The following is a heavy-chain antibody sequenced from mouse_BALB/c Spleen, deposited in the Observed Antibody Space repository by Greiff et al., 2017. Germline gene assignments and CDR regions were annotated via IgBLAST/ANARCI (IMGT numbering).Heavy chain of an antibody. V-gene: IGHV1-69*02. CDR3: TRSGSYYAMDY. J-gene: IGHJ4*01. CDR2: IYPSDSYT. CDR1: GYTFTSYW. D-gene: IGHD3-1*01. Sequence: VQLQQSGAELVRPGASVKLSCKASGYTFTSYWINWVKQRPGQGLEWIGNIYPSDSYTNYNQKFKDKATLTVDKSSSTAYMQLSSPTSEDSAVYYCTRSGSYYAMDYWGQGTSVTVSS.